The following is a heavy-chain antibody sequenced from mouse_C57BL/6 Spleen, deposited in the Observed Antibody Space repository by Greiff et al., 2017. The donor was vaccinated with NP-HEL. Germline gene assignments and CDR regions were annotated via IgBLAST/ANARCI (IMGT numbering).Heavy chain of an antibody. J-gene: IGHJ1*03. CDR3: ARHRVTTVVPWYFDV. Sequence: EVQVVESGGGLVKPGGSLKLSCAASGFTFSSYTMSWVRQTPEKRLEWVATISGGGGNTYYPDSVKGRFTISRDNAKNTLYLQMSSLRSEDTALYYCARHRVTTVVPWYFDVWGTGTTVTVSS. V-gene: IGHV5-9*01. D-gene: IGHD1-1*01. CDR1: GFTFSSYT. CDR2: ISGGGGNT.